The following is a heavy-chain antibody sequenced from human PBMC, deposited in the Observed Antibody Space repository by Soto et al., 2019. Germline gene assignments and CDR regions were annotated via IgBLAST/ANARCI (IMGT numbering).Heavy chain of an antibody. D-gene: IGHD6-6*01. Sequence: GGSLRLSYGASGFAFSSHPMSWVRQAPEKGLEWVSGISDSGGLTYNADSVKGRFTISRDNSKNTLYLQMNSLRAEDTAVYYCARRAFGSSRTFDIWGQGTMVTVSS. V-gene: IGHV3-23*01. CDR2: ISDSGGLT. CDR1: GFAFSSHP. CDR3: ARRAFGSSRTFDI. J-gene: IGHJ3*02.